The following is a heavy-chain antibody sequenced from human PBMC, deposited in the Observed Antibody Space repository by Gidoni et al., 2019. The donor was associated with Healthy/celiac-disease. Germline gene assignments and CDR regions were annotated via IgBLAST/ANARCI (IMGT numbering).Heavy chain of an antibody. CDR3: ARDHEISSSWGDYYYYGMDV. J-gene: IGHJ6*02. Sequence: QVQLQESGPGLVKPSETLSLTCTVSGGSISSYYWSWIRQPPGKGLEWIGYIYYSGSTNYNPSLKSRVTISVDTSKNQFSLKLSSVTAADTAVYYCARDHEISSSWGDYYYYGMDVWGQGTTVTVSS. CDR2: IYYSGST. D-gene: IGHD6-6*01. CDR1: GGSISSYY. V-gene: IGHV4-59*01.